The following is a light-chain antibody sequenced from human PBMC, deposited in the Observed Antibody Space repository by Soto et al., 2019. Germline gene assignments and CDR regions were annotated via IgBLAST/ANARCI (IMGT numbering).Light chain of an antibody. CDR3: QQGHSTPYT. V-gene: IGKV1-39*01. CDR2: SAS. J-gene: IGKJ2*01. Sequence: DIQMTQSPYSLSASVGDSVTITCRASQNIRTYLTWYQQKPGRAPKLLIHSASALPSGVPSRFSGSGSGTEFTLTMSGLQPEDFATYYCQQGHSTPYTFGQGTKLEIK. CDR1: QNIRTY.